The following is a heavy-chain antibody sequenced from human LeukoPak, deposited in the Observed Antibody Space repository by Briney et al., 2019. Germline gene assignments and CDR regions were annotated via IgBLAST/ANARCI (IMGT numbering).Heavy chain of an antibody. V-gene: IGHV3-21*01. Sequence: GGSLRLSCAASGFTFSSYSMNWVRQAPGKGLEWVSSISSSSSYIYYADSVKGRFTISRDNAKNSLYLQMNSLRAEDTAVYYCARGRADRSVYRHLDSWGQGTLVTVSS. CDR3: ARGRADRSVYRHLDS. CDR1: GFTFSSYS. J-gene: IGHJ4*02. CDR2: ISSSSSYI. D-gene: IGHD3-22*01.